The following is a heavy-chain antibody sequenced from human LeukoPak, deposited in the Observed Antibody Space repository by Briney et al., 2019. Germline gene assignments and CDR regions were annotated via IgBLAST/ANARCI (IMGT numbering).Heavy chain of an antibody. D-gene: IGHD1-1*01. J-gene: IGHJ6*03. Sequence: PGGSLRLSCAASGFTFSSYSMNWVRQAPGKGREWVSSIISSSSYTYYADSVKGRFTISRDNAKNSLYLQMNSLRAEDTAVYYCARDELERRFGYYYYYMDVWGKGTTVTVSS. CDR3: ARDELERRFGYYYYYMDV. CDR1: GFTFSSYS. V-gene: IGHV3-21*01. CDR2: IISSSSYT.